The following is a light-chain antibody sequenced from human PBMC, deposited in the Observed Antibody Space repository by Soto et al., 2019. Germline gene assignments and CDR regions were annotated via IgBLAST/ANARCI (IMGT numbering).Light chain of an antibody. V-gene: IGKV3-15*01. CDR1: QSVSSN. CDR2: GAS. CDR3: QQYNNWPPYT. Sequence: EIVMTQSPATLSVSPGERATLSCRASQSVSSNLAWYQQKRGQAPRLLIYGASTRATGIPARFSGSGSGTEFTLTISSLQSEDFAVYYCQQYNNWPPYTVGQGTKLEIK. J-gene: IGKJ2*01.